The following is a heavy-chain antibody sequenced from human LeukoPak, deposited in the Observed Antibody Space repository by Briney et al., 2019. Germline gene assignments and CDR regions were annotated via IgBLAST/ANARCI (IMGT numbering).Heavy chain of an antibody. CDR1: GFTFSSYN. J-gene: IGHJ5*02. CDR3: ARGADGVSSNSRGWFDP. V-gene: IGHV3-21*01. CDR2: ISTSSSYI. D-gene: IGHD2-15*01. Sequence: GGSLRLSCAASGFTFSSYNMNWVRQAPGKGLEWVSSISTSSSYIYYADSVKGRFTISRDNARNSLYLQMNTLRAEDTAVYSCARGADGVSSNSRGWFDPWGQGTLVTVSS.